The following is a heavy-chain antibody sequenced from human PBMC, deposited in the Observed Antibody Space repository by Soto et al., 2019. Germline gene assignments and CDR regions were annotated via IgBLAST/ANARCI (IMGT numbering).Heavy chain of an antibody. CDR1: GGSISSGGYS. D-gene: IGHD5-12*01. CDR3: AAGGGLPRYY. V-gene: IGHV4-30-2*01. CDR2: IYHSGST. Sequence: QLQLQESGSGLVKPSQTLSLTCAVSGGSISSGGYSWSWIRQPPGKGLEWIGYIYHSGSTYYNPSLKGRVTISVDRAKTQFSLKRSSVTAADTAVYYCAAGGGLPRYYWGQGTLVTVSS. J-gene: IGHJ4*02.